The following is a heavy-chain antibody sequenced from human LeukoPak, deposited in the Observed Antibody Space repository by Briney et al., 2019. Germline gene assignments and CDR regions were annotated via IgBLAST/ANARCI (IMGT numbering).Heavy chain of an antibody. CDR1: GYTFTIYA. CDR3: AREPRGYSGYDSNYYYYGMDV. Sequence: GAAVKVSSKASGYTFTIYAMHWVRQAPGQRLEWMGWINAGNGNPKYSQKCQGTVTTTRDTSASTAYMELCGLRSEDTAVCYCAREPRGYSGYDSNYYYYGMDVWGKGTTVTVSS. D-gene: IGHD5-12*01. CDR2: INAGNGNP. J-gene: IGHJ6*04. V-gene: IGHV1-3*01.